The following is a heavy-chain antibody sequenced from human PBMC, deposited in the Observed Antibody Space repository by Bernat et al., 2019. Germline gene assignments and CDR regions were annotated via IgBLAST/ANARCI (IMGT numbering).Heavy chain of an antibody. D-gene: IGHD2-21*02. Sequence: QVQLQESGPGLVKPSQTLSLTCTVSGGSISTANYYWSWIRQHPGKGLEWIGYIFYSGSTDYNPSLTSRVTISLDTSKNQFSLKLSSVTAADTAVYYCVRTISECGGDCSWFDLWGRGTLVAVSS. CDR2: IFYSGST. V-gene: IGHV4-31*03. CDR3: VRTISECGGDCSWFDL. CDR1: GGSISTANYY. J-gene: IGHJ5*02.